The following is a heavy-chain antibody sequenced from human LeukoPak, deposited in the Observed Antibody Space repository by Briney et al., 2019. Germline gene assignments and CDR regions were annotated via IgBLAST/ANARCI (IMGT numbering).Heavy chain of an antibody. CDR3: ARGFRSSGDGMDV. D-gene: IGHD6-25*01. CDR1: GYTFACFD. Sequence: ASVKVSCKASGYTFACFDINWVRQATGQGLEWMGWMNPNSANPGYTQKFQGRVTMTRNTSVSTVYMELSSLRSEDTAVYYCARGFRSSGDGMDVWGQGTTVTVSS. CDR2: MNPNSANP. J-gene: IGHJ6*02. V-gene: IGHV1-8*01.